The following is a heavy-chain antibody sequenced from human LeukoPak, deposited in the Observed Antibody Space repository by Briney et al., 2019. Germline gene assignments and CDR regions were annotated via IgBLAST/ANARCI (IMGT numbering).Heavy chain of an antibody. J-gene: IGHJ4*02. CDR2: INHSGST. D-gene: IGHD4-17*01. CDR3: ARLEPTVTENFDY. Sequence: SETLSLTCAVYGGSFSGYYWSWIRQPPGKGLEWIGEINHSGSTNYNPSLKSRVTISVDTSKNQFSLKLSSVTAADTAVYYCARLEPTVTENFDYWGQGTLVTVSS. CDR1: GGSFSGYY. V-gene: IGHV4-34*01.